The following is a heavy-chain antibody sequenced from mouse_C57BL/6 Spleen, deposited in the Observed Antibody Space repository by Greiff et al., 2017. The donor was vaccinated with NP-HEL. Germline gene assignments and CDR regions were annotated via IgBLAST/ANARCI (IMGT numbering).Heavy chain of an antibody. Sequence: EVKLMESGEGLVKPGGSLKLSCAASGFTFSSYAMSWVRQTPEKRLEWVAYISSGGDYIYYADTVKGRFTISRDNARNTLYLQMSSLKSEDTAMYYCTRIDSNYDAMDYWGQGTSVTVSS. J-gene: IGHJ4*01. CDR3: TRIDSNYDAMDY. CDR2: ISSGGDYI. D-gene: IGHD2-5*01. CDR1: GFTFSSYA. V-gene: IGHV5-9-1*02.